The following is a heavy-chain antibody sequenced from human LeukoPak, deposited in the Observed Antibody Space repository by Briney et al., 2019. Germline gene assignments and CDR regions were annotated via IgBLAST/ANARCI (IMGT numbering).Heavy chain of an antibody. V-gene: IGHV2-70*11. CDR3: ARLRPASGSFVYDFDY. CDR2: IDWDDDN. Sequence: SGPALVKPTQTLTLACTFSGFSLSKSAMSVNWIRQPPGKALEWLARIDWDDDNYYNTSLKTRLTISKDTSENQVVLKMTNMDPVDTATYYCARLRPASGSFVYDFDYWGQGILVTVSS. D-gene: IGHD1-26*01. CDR1: GFSLSKSAMS. J-gene: IGHJ4*02.